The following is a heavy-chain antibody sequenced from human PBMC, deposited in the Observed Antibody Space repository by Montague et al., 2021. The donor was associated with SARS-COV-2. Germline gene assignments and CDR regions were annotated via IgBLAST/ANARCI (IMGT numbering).Heavy chain of an antibody. V-gene: IGHV3-33*01. D-gene: IGHD1-26*01. J-gene: IGHJ4*02. Sequence: SLSLSLSASGFTFSSYGMHWARQAPGKGLEWMAVIWYDGSNKYYADSVKGRFTISRDNSKNTLYLQMNSLRAEDTAVYYCARDLVGATYFDYWGQGTLVTVSS. CDR1: GFTFSSYG. CDR3: ARDLVGATYFDY. CDR2: IWYDGSNK.